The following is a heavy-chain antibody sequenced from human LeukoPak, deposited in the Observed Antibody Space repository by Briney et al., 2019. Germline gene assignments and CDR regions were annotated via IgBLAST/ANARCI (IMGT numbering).Heavy chain of an antibody. J-gene: IGHJ4*02. CDR3: AREYGGNIDY. CDR2: IWYDGSNK. V-gene: IGHV3-33*01. CDR1: GFTFSSYG. D-gene: IGHD4-23*01. Sequence: LTGGSLRLSCAASGFTFSSYGMHWVRQAPGKGLEWVAFIWYDGSNKYYVDSVKGRFTISRDNSKNTLYLQMNSLRAEDTAVYYCAREYGGNIDYWGQGTLVTVSS.